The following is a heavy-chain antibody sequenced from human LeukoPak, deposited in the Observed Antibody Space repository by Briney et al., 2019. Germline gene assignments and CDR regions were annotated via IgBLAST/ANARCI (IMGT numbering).Heavy chain of an antibody. Sequence: GALRLSCAASGFTFSSYAMHWVRQAPGKGLEWVAVISYDGSNKYYADSVKGRFTISRDNSKNTLYLQMNSLRAEDTAVYYCASSSASRVLWGQGTLVTVSS. CDR1: GFTFSSYA. D-gene: IGHD3-22*01. CDR3: ASSSASRVL. J-gene: IGHJ4*02. V-gene: IGHV3-30-3*01. CDR2: ISYDGSNK.